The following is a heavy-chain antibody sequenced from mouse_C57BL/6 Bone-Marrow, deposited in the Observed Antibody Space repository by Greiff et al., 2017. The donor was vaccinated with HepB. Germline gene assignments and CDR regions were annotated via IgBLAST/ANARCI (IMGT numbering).Heavy chain of an antibody. CDR3: ARSAYYSRWYFDV. D-gene: IGHD2-10*01. J-gene: IGHJ1*03. V-gene: IGHV1-75*01. CDR1: GYTFTDYY. Sequence: VQLQQSGPELVKPGASVKISCKASGYTFTDYYINWVKQRPGQGLEWIGWIFPGSGSTYYNEKFKGKATLTVDKSSSTAYMLLSSLTSEDSAVYFCARSAYYSRWYFDVWGTGTTVTVSS. CDR2: IFPGSGST.